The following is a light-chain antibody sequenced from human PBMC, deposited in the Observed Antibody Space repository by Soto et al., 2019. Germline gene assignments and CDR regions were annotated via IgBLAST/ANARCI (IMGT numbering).Light chain of an antibody. CDR1: QSISSY. CDR3: QQSYSTPRT. J-gene: IGKJ4*01. CDR2: AAS. Sequence: DIHMTHSPSSLSASVLDRVTITFLASQSISSYLNWYQQKPGKAPKLLIYAASSLQSGVPSRFSGSGSGTDFTLTISSLQPEDFAAYYCQQSYSTPRTFGGGTKV. V-gene: IGKV1-39*01.